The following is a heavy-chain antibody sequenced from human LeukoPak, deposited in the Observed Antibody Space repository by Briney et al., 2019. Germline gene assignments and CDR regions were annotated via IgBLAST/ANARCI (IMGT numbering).Heavy chain of an antibody. Sequence: GGSLRLSCAASGFTFSSYTMNWVRQAAGKGVEWVSSISSSSSNKDYADSVKRRFTISRDNAKYSPYLQMNSLIAEDTAVYFCARDKALAAYDYWGQGALVTVSS. CDR2: ISSSSSNK. CDR1: GFTFSSYT. J-gene: IGHJ4*02. D-gene: IGHD6-19*01. V-gene: IGHV3-21*01. CDR3: ARDKALAAYDY.